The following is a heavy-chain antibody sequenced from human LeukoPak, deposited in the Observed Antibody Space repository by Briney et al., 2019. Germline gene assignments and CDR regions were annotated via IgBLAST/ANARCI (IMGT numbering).Heavy chain of an antibody. CDR1: GGSISSTTYF. D-gene: IGHD3-9*01. Sequence: PSETLSLTCTVSGGSISSTTYFWAWIRQPPGEGLEWIGSIYYSGSTHYNPSLKSRGTISVATSKNQFSLRLSSVPAADTALFYCARQLRYNYGMDVSGQGTTVTVSS. J-gene: IGHJ6*02. V-gene: IGHV4-39*01. CDR3: ARQLRYNYGMDV. CDR2: IYYSGST.